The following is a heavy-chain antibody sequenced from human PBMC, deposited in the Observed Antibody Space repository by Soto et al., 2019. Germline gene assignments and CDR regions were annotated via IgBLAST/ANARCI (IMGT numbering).Heavy chain of an antibody. Sequence: PVGSLRLSCAASGFTLSDSAIHWIRQASGKGLEWVGRIRSKGNNYATTYGASLKGRFTISRDDSKNMAYLQMNSLNTDDAAVYYCSRQASDFWSGKPQYYMDVWGKGTTVSVSS. D-gene: IGHD3-3*01. V-gene: IGHV3-73*01. CDR2: IRSKGNNYAT. J-gene: IGHJ6*03. CDR3: SRQASDFWSGKPQYYMDV. CDR1: GFTLSDSA.